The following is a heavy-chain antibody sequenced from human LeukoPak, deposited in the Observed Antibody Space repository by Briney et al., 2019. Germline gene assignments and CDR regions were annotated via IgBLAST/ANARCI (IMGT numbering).Heavy chain of an antibody. Sequence: GESLKISCKASGYSFTNYWIGWVRQMPGKGLEWMGIIYPGDSDTRYSPSFQGQVTISADKSITTAYLQWSSLKASDTALYYCARHSSAYNGSPMIYWGQGTLVTASS. CDR1: GYSFTNYW. J-gene: IGHJ4*02. CDR2: IYPGDSDT. D-gene: IGHD6-13*01. CDR3: ARHSSAYNGSPMIY. V-gene: IGHV5-51*01.